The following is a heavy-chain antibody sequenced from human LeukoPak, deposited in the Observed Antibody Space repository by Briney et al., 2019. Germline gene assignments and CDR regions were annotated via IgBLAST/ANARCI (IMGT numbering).Heavy chain of an antibody. CDR2: LIPMFREP. V-gene: IGHV1-69*05. CDR1: GRTFSIYA. Sequence: ASVKVSCKGSGRTFSIYALNWVRQAPGQGLEWMGGLIPMFREPKYAQKFQGRLSFTTDQSTSTAYMELSSLESDDTAVYFCARVTAAGILDFWAQGTLVIVSS. J-gene: IGHJ4*02. CDR3: ARVTAAGILDF. D-gene: IGHD6-13*01.